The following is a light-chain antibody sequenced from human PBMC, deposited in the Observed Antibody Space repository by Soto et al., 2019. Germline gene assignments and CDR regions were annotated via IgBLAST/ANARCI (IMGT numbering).Light chain of an antibody. Sequence: DIQMTQSPSTLSASVVDRVTITCRASQSVSSWLAWYQQKPGKAPKVQIYDASSLERGVPSRFSGSGSGTDFTLTISSLQPEDFATYYCQQLHDYPITFGQGTRLEIK. CDR1: QSVSSW. V-gene: IGKV1-5*01. CDR3: QQLHDYPIT. J-gene: IGKJ5*01. CDR2: DAS.